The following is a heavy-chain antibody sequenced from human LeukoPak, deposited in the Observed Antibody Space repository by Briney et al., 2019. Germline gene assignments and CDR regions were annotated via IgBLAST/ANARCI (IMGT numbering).Heavy chain of an antibody. J-gene: IGHJ4*02. CDR3: AKSGYNRFDY. V-gene: IGHV3-23*01. D-gene: IGHD5-24*01. Sequence: GGSLRLSCAAPGFTFGSSAMSWVRQAPGKGLEWVSSISGSGSGGSTYYADSVKGRFTISRDNSKNTLYLQMNSLRAEDTAVYYCAKSGYNRFDYWGQGTLVTVSS. CDR2: ISGSGSGGST. CDR1: GFTFGSSA.